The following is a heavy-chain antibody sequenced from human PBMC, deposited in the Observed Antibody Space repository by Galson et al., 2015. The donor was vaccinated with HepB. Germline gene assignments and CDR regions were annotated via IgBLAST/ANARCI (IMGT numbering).Heavy chain of an antibody. CDR2: ISSSSSYI. Sequence: SLRLSCAASGFTFSSYSMNWVRQAPGKGLEWVSSISSSSSYIYYADSVKGRFTISRDNAKNSLYLQMNSLRAEDTAVYYCARVGSSGWYGIDYWGQGTLVTVSS. CDR1: GFTFSSYS. CDR3: ARVGSSGWYGIDY. J-gene: IGHJ4*02. V-gene: IGHV3-21*01. D-gene: IGHD6-19*01.